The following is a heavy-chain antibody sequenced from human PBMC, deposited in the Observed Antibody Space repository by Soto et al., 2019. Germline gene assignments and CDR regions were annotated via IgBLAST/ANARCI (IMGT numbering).Heavy chain of an antibody. CDR3: AVTGNTLYNWFEP. V-gene: IGHV4-59*08. CDR2: IYYSGTT. Sequence: VQLQESGPGLVKPSETLSLTCTVSGGSMNNYYWSWIRQPPGKGLEWIGHIYYSGTTKYNPSLKSRVTISVDTSKNLVPLRLNSVAAAGPGVDFCAVTGNTLYNWFEPWGQGTLVTVSS. J-gene: IGHJ5*02. CDR1: GGSMNNYY. D-gene: IGHD2-21*02.